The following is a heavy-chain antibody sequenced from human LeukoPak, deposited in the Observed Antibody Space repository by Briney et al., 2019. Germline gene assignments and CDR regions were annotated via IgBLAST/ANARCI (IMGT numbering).Heavy chain of an antibody. CDR3: ARDKGIAAAGEYYYYGMDV. Sequence: GGSLRLSCAASGFTFSSYGMHWVRQAPGKGLEWVAVIWYDGSNKYYADSVKGRFTISRDNSKNTLYLQMNSLRAEDTAVYYCARDKGIAAAGEYYYYGMDVWGQGTTVTVSS. J-gene: IGHJ6*02. V-gene: IGHV3-33*01. D-gene: IGHD6-13*01. CDR1: GFTFSSYG. CDR2: IWYDGSNK.